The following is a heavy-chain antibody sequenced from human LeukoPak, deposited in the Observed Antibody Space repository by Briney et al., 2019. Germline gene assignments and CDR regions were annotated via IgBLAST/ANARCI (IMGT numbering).Heavy chain of an antibody. J-gene: IGHJ6*02. CDR3: ARDAGYCSSTSCYPLGMDV. Sequence: SETLSLTCTVSGGSLSSYYWSWIRQPPGKGLEWIGYIYYSGSTNYNPSLKSRVTISVDTSKNQFSLKLSSVTAADTAVYYCARDAGYCSSTSCYPLGMDVWGQGTTVTVSS. V-gene: IGHV4-59*01. CDR2: IYYSGST. CDR1: GGSLSSYY. D-gene: IGHD2-2*01.